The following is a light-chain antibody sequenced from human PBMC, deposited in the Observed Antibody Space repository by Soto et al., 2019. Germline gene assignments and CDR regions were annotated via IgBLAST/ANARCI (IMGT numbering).Light chain of an antibody. CDR3: QQYNSYSWT. J-gene: IGKJ1*01. V-gene: IGKV1-5*01. CDR1: QSISSW. CDR2: DAS. Sequence: DVPMTQSPSTLSASVGDRVPLTCRASQSISSWLAWYQQEPGKAPKLLIYDASSLESGVPSRFSGSGSGTEFTLTISSLQPDDFATYYCQQYNSYSWTFGQGTKVDIK.